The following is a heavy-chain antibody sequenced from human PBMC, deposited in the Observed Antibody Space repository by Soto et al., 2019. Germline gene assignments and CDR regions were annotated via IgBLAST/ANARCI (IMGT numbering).Heavy chain of an antibody. D-gene: IGHD3-22*01. CDR2: IYYSGST. CDR1: GGSISSGGYY. J-gene: IGHJ3*02. CDR3: ARGGSSITMIVVGYAFDI. V-gene: IGHV4-31*03. Sequence: PSETLSLTCTVSGGSISSGGYYWSWIRQHPGKGLEWIGYIYYSGSTYYNPSLKSRVTISVDTSKNQFSLKLSSVTVADTAVYYCARGGSSITMIVVGYAFDIWGQGTMVTVSS.